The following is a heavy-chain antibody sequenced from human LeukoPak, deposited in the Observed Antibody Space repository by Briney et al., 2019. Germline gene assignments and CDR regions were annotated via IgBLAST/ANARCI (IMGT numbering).Heavy chain of an antibody. CDR3: AREGGGFVVVPAAAHAFDI. J-gene: IGHJ3*02. Sequence: GGSLRLSCAASGFTFSSYSMNWVRQAPGKGLEWVSSISSSSSYIYYADSVKGRFTISRDNSKNTLYLQMNSLRAEDTAVYYCAREGGGFVVVPAAAHAFDIWGQGTMVTVSS. D-gene: IGHD2-2*01. V-gene: IGHV3-21*01. CDR2: ISSSSSYI. CDR1: GFTFSSYS.